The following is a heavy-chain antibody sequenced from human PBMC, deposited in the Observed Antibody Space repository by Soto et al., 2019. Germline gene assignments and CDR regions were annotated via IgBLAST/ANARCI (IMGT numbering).Heavy chain of an antibody. Sequence: ASETLSLTCTVSGGSISSSSYYWGWIRQPPGKGLEWIGSIYYSGSTYYNPSLKSRVTISVDTSKNQFSLKLSSVTAADTAVYYCARSRVHLYYFDYWGQGTLVTVSS. CDR1: GGSISSSSYY. V-gene: IGHV4-39*01. CDR3: ARSRVHLYYFDY. CDR2: IYYSGST. J-gene: IGHJ4*02.